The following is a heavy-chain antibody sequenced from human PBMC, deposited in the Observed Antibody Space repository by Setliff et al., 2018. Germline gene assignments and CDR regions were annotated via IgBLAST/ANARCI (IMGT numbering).Heavy chain of an antibody. CDR3: ARLSPYNTGPPFDY. V-gene: IGHV4-59*08. J-gene: IGHJ4*02. Sequence: SETLSLTCSVSGDSIFDNYWSWIRQSPGRGLEWIAYISYTGSTNYNPSLKSRVTISLDTSKNHFSLSLRSVTAADTAVYYCARLSPYNTGPPFDYWGQGTLVTVSS. CDR1: GDSIFDNY. CDR2: ISYTGST. D-gene: IGHD2-8*02.